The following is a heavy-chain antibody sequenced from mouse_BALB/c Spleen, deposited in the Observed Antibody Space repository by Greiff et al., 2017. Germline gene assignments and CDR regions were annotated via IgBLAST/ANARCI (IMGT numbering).Heavy chain of an antibody. CDR3: ARGTAYWYFDV. D-gene: IGHD1-2*01. CDR2: ISSGGST. V-gene: IGHV5-6-5*01. Sequence: EVKLVESGGGLVKPGGSLKLSCAASGFTFSSYAMSWVRQTPEKRLGWVASISSGGSTYYPDSVKGRFTISRDNARNILYLQMSSLRSEDTAMYYCARGTAYWYFDVWGAGTTVTVSS. J-gene: IGHJ1*01. CDR1: GFTFSSYA.